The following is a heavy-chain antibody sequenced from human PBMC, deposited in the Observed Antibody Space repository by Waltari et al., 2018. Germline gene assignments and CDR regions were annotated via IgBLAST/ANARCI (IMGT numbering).Heavy chain of an antibody. D-gene: IGHD4-4*01. V-gene: IGHV4-59*01. CDR1: GGSISGYH. CDR2: IYYSGST. J-gene: IGHJ3*02. Sequence: QVQLQESGPGLVKPSETLSLTCTVSGGSISGYHRSWLRQPPGKGLEWIGYIYYSGSTNYNPSLKRRVTISVDTSKNQFSLKLSSVTAADTAVYYCARAESVTPYAFDIWGQGTMVTVSS. CDR3: ARAESVTPYAFDI.